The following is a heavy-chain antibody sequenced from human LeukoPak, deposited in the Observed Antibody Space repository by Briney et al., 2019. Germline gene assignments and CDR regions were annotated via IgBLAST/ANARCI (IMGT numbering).Heavy chain of an antibody. D-gene: IGHD5-18*01. V-gene: IGHV3-66*01. J-gene: IGHJ4*02. CDR1: GFTVSNNY. CDR3: AREGGYSFGHDY. Sequence: PGGSLRLSCAVSGFTVSNNYLTWVRQAPGKGLEWVSVLYSGGTTYYADSVKGRFNLSRDISKDMIDLQMDSGRAEDTAVYYCAREGGYSFGHDYWGQGTLVTVSS. CDR2: LYSGGTT.